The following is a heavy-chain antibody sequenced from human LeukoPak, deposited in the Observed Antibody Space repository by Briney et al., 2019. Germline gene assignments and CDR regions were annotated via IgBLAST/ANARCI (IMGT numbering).Heavy chain of an antibody. V-gene: IGHV3-21*01. CDR2: ISSSSSYI. D-gene: IGHD4-17*01. CDR3: AREDYGDGFDY. CDR1: GFTFSSYS. Sequence: GGSLRLSCAASGFTFSSYSMNWVRQAPGKGLEWVSSISSSSSYIYYADSVKGRFTISRDNSKNTLYLQMNSLRAEDTAVYYCAREDYGDGFDYWGQGTLVTVSS. J-gene: IGHJ4*02.